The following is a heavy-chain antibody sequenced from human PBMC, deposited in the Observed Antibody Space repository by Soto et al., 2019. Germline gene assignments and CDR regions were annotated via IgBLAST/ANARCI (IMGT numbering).Heavy chain of an antibody. Sequence: QVQLVESGGGVVQPGRSLRLSCAASGFTFSSDGMHWVRQPPGKGLGWVAVISYDGNNKYYADSVRGRFTISRDNSKNTLYLQMNSLRAEDTAVYYCAKDRALVRGIDYWGQGTLVTVSS. CDR3: AKDRALVRGIDY. D-gene: IGHD3-10*01. CDR2: ISYDGNNK. CDR1: GFTFSSDG. V-gene: IGHV3-30*18. J-gene: IGHJ4*02.